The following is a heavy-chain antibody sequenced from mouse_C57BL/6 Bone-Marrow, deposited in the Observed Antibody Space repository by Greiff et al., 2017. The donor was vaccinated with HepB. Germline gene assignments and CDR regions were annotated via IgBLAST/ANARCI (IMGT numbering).Heavy chain of an antibody. D-gene: IGHD2-4*01. CDR1: GFTFSSYA. CDR2: ISDGGSYT. J-gene: IGHJ3*01. CDR3: ARSYDYDAWFAY. Sequence: EVKVVESGGGLVKPGGSLKLSCAASGFTFSSYAMSWVRQTPEKRLEWVATISDGGSYTYYPDNVKGRFTISRDNAKNNLYLQMSHLKSEDTAMYYCARSYDYDAWFAYWGQGTLVTVSA. V-gene: IGHV5-4*03.